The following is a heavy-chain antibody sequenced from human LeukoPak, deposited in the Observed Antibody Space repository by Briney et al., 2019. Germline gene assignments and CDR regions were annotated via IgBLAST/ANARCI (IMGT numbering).Heavy chain of an antibody. CDR1: GYSFTSYW. CDR2: IYPGDSDT. V-gene: IGHV5-51*01. CDR3: ARLYYDFWSGYRNHFDY. Sequence: GESLKISCKGSGYSFTSYWIGWVRQMPGKGLEWMGIIYPGDSDTRYSPSFQGQVTISADKSISTAYLQWSSLKASDTAMYYCARLYYDFWSGYRNHFDYWGQGTLVTVSS. D-gene: IGHD3-3*01. J-gene: IGHJ4*02.